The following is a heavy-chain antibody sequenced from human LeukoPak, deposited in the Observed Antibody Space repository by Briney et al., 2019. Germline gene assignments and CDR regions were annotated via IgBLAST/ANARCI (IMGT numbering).Heavy chain of an antibody. J-gene: IGHJ1*01. D-gene: IGHD6-19*01. CDR1: GFTFSSYA. V-gene: IGHV3-23*01. Sequence: PGGSLRLSCAASGFTFSSYAMNWVRQAPGKGLEWVSAISGSGGSTYYADSVKGRFTISRDNSKNTLYLQMNSLRAEDTAVYYCAKDLDSRVAGTFQHWGQGTLVTVSS. CDR2: ISGSGGST. CDR3: AKDLDSRVAGTFQH.